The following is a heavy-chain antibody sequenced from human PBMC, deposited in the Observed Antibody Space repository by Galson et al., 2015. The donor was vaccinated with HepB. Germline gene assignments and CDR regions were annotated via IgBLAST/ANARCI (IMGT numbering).Heavy chain of an antibody. V-gene: IGHV3-23*01. Sequence: SLRLSCAASGFTFSGYAMTWVRQAPGKGLEWVSAISGSGGSTYYADSVKGRFTISRDNSKNTLYLQMNSLRAEDTAVYYCARHAPPFSGSYPSYFDPWGQGTLVTVSS. CDR3: ARHAPPFSGSYPSYFDP. J-gene: IGHJ5*02. D-gene: IGHD3-10*01. CDR2: ISGSGGST. CDR1: GFTFSGYA.